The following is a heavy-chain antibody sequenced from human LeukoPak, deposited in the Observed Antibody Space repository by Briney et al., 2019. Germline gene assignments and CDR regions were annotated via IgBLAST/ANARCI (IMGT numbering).Heavy chain of an antibody. J-gene: IGHJ3*02. V-gene: IGHV3-49*05. CDR2: IRSKAYGGTT. Sequence: KAGGSLRLSCAASGFTFSSYSMSWFRQAPGKGLEWVGFIRSKAYGGTTEYAASVKGRFTISRDDSKSIAYLQMNSLKTEDTAVYYCTRSLGIHDAFDIWGQGTMVTVSS. CDR1: GFTFSSYS. D-gene: IGHD2-21*01. CDR3: TRSLGIHDAFDI.